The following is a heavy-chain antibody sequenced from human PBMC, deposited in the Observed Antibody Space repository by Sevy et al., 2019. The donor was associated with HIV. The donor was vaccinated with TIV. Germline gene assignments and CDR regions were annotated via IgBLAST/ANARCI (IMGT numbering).Heavy chain of an antibody. CDR3: AKDLQGRTVTKDY. Sequence: GGSLRLSCAASGFTFSSYAMSWVRQAPGKGLEWVSAISGSGGSTYYADSVKGRFTISRENSKTTLYLQMNSLRAEDTAVYYCAKDLQGRTVTKDYWGQGTLVTVSS. J-gene: IGHJ4*02. CDR1: GFTFSSYA. V-gene: IGHV3-23*01. D-gene: IGHD4-17*01. CDR2: ISGSGGST.